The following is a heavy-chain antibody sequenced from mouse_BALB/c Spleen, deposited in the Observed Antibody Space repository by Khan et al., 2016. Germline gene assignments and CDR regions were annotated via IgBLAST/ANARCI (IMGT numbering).Heavy chain of an antibody. Sequence: QIQLVQSGPELKKPGETVKISCKASGYTFTDYSMHWVKQAPGKGLKWMGWINTETGEPTYADDFKGRFAFSLETSASTAYLQINNLTNEDTATDFCARSRGSSYDYYAMDYWGQGTSVTVSS. CDR2: INTETGEP. J-gene: IGHJ4*01. CDR1: GYTFTDYS. D-gene: IGHD1-1*01. CDR3: ARSRGSSYDYYAMDY. V-gene: IGHV9-2-1*01.